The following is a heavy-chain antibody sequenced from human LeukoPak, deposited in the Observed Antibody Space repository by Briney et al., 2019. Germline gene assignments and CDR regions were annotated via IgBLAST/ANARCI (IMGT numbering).Heavy chain of an antibody. CDR1: GYTFTDYY. J-gene: IGHJ4*02. CDR3: TREAY. Sequence: ASVKVCRKASGYTFTDYYIHWVRQAPGQGLEWMGWIHSNSGVTVYSQKFQGRVTMTRDTSITTAYMELSRLTSDDTAMYYCTREAYWGQRPLVTVSS. V-gene: IGHV1-2*02. CDR2: IHSNSGVT.